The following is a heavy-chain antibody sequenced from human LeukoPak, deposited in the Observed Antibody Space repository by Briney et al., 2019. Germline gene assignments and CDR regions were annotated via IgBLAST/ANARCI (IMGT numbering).Heavy chain of an antibody. Sequence: PGGSLRLFCAASGFTFSSYWMSWVRQAPGKGLEWVANIKQDGSEKYYVDSVKGRFTISRDNAKNSLYLQMNSLRAEDTAVYYCARDGLLLWFGGKNGMDVWGQGTTVTVSS. CDR1: GFTFSSYW. D-gene: IGHD3-10*01. V-gene: IGHV3-7*01. CDR3: ARDGLLLWFGGKNGMDV. CDR2: IKQDGSEK. J-gene: IGHJ6*02.